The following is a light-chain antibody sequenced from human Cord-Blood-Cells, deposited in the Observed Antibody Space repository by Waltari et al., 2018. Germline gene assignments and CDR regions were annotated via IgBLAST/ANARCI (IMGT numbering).Light chain of an antibody. V-gene: IGKV1-5*03. CDR3: QQYNNWT. J-gene: IGKJ1*01. Sequence: DIQMTQSPSTLSASVGDRVTITCRASQSISSWLAWYQQKPGKAPKLLIYKASSLESGVPSRFSGSGSGTEFTLTISSLQPDDSATYYCQQYNNWTFGQGTKVEIK. CDR1: QSISSW. CDR2: KAS.